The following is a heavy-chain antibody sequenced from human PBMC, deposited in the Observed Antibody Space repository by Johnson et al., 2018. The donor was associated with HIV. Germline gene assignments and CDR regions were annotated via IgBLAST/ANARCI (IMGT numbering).Heavy chain of an antibody. J-gene: IGHJ3*02. Sequence: VQLVESGGGVVQPGGSLRLSCAASGFTVSSNYMSWVRQAPGKGLEWVSVISGSGGSTYYADSVKGRFTISSDNSKNTLYMQMNSLRAEDTAVYYCARGDYYDSSGYFSDAFDIWGQGTMVTVSS. V-gene: IGHV3-23*04. CDR3: ARGDYYDSSGYFSDAFDI. CDR2: ISGSGGST. D-gene: IGHD3-22*01. CDR1: GFTVSSNY.